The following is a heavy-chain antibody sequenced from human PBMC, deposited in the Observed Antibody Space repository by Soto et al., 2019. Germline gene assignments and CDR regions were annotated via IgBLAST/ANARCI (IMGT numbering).Heavy chain of an antibody. J-gene: IGHJ4*02. CDR1: GFTFSSYS. D-gene: IGHD3-9*01. CDR3: ARGKLRYFDWSTTDY. Sequence: GALRLSCAASGFTFSSYSMNWVRQAPGKGLEWVSYISSSSSTIYYADSVKGRFTISRDNAKNSLYLQMNSLRDEDTAVYYCARGKLRYFDWSTTDYWGQGTLVTVSS. V-gene: IGHV3-48*02. CDR2: ISSSSSTI.